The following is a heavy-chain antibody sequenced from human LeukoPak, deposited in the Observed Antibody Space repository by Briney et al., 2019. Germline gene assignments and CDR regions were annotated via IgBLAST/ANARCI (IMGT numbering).Heavy chain of an antibody. CDR1: GFTFSSYA. J-gene: IGHJ4*02. V-gene: IGHV3-30-3*01. Sequence: RTGGSLRLSCAASGFTFSSYAMHWVRQAPGKGLEWVAVISYDGSNKYYADSVKGRFTISRDNSKNTLYLQMNSLRAEDTAVYYCARVGYSNTWYVDYWGQGTLVTVSS. CDR3: ARVGYSNTWYVDY. D-gene: IGHD6-13*01. CDR2: ISYDGSNK.